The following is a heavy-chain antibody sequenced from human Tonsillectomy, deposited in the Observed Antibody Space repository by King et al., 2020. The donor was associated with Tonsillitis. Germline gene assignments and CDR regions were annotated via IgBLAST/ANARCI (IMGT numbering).Heavy chain of an antibody. CDR2: ISSSSSYI. Sequence: VQLVESGGGLVKPGGSLRLSCAASGFTFSSYSMNWVRQAPGKGLEWVSSISSSSSYIYYADSVKGRFTISRDNAKNSLYLQMNSLRAEDTAVYYCARIGYDDSSGEYRTDLDDWGQGTLVTVSS. D-gene: IGHD3-22*01. CDR1: GFTFSSYS. J-gene: IGHJ4*02. V-gene: IGHV3-21*01. CDR3: ARIGYDDSSGEYRTDLDD.